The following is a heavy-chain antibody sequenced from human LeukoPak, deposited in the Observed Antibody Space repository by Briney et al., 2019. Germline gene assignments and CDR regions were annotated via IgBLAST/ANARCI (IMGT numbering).Heavy chain of an antibody. J-gene: IGHJ4*02. CDR2: IYYSGST. D-gene: IGHD6-19*01. V-gene: IGHV4-59*08. CDR3: ARHAVAVAYPYFDY. CDR1: GGSISSYY. Sequence: SETLSLTCTVSGGSISSYYWSWIRQPPGKGLEWIGYIYYSGSTNYNSSLKSRVTISVDTSKNQFSLKLSSVTAADTAVYYCARHAVAVAYPYFDYWGQGTLVTVSS.